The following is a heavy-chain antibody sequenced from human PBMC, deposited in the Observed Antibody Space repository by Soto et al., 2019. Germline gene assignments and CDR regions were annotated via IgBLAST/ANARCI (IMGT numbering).Heavy chain of an antibody. CDR3: ARGQRFSDWFDP. J-gene: IGHJ5*02. Sequence: PSETRSFTCTVTGGTISGYYWTWIRQSAGGGLEWIGRIYSSGSTNYNPSLKSRVTISLDTSMNHFSLRLSSVTAADTAVYYCARGQRFSDWFDPWGQGTLVTVSS. D-gene: IGHD3-3*01. V-gene: IGHV4-4*07. CDR1: GGTISGYY. CDR2: IYSSGST.